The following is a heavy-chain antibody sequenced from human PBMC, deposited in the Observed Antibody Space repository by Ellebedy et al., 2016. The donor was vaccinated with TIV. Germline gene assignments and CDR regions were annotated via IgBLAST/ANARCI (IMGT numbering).Heavy chain of an antibody. J-gene: IGHJ4*02. CDR3: ARDSYYYDSSGYYPG. V-gene: IGHV1-69*13. D-gene: IGHD3-22*01. CDR1: GGTFSSYA. CDR2: IIPIFGTA. Sequence: SVKVSCXASGGTFSSYAISWVRQAPGQGLEWMGGIIPIFGTANYAQKFQGRVTITADESTSTAYMELSSLRSEDTAVYYCARDSYYYDSSGYYPGWGQGTLVTVSS.